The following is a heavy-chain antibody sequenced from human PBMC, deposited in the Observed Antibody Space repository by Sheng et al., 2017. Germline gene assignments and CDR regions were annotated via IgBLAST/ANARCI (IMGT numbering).Heavy chain of an antibody. CDR2: IIPILGIA. Sequence: QVQLVQSGAEVKKPGSSVKVSCKASGGTFSSYAISWVRQAPGQGLEWMGGIIPILGIANYAQKFQGRVTITADKSTSTAYMELSSLRSEDTAVYYCARGTQLTVTTVEGFDPWGQGTLVTVSS. D-gene: IGHD4-4*01. V-gene: IGHV1-69*04. CDR3: ARGTQLTVTTVEGFDP. CDR1: GGTFSSYA. J-gene: IGHJ5*02.